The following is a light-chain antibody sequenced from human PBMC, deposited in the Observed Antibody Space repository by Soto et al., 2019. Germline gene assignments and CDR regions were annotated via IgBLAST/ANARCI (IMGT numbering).Light chain of an antibody. CDR1: QSVSSSY. CDR3: QQYGSSRYT. CDR2: DAS. J-gene: IGKJ2*01. Sequence: EIVLTQSPATLSLSPGERATLSCGASQSVSSSYLAWYQQKPGLAPRLLIYDASSRATGIPDRFSGSGSGPDFTLTISRLEPEDFAVYYCQQYGSSRYTFGQGTKLEIK. V-gene: IGKV3D-20*01.